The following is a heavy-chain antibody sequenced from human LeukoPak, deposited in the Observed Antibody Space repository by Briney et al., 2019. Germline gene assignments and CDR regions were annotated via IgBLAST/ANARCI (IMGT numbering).Heavy chain of an antibody. CDR1: GFTFDDYA. V-gene: IGHV3-9*01. Sequence: GGSLRLSCAASGFTFDDYAMHWVRQAPGKGLEWVSGISWNSGSIGYADSVKGRFTISRDNAKNSLYLQMNSLRAEDTAVYYCARDLSVDAFDIWGQGTMVTVSS. CDR2: ISWNSGSI. J-gene: IGHJ3*02. D-gene: IGHD5/OR15-5a*01. CDR3: ARDLSVDAFDI.